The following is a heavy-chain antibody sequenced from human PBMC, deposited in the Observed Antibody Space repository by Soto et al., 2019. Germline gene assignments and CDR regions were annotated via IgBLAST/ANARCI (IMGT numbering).Heavy chain of an antibody. D-gene: IGHD3-10*01. CDR2: SIHRIRAA. CDR3: ARERWTESMGSGVFFGMDV. V-gene: IGHV1-69*01. CDR1: GVTFSNDA. J-gene: IGHJ6*01. Sequence: QVQLVQSGADVREPGSSVKVTCKASGVTFSNDAISWVRQAPGQGLEWMGLSIHRIRAANYAQKFQGRVTIKVDEATGTADMELRGLTSEATAVYYCARERWTESMGSGVFFGMDVWGQGTTVTVSS.